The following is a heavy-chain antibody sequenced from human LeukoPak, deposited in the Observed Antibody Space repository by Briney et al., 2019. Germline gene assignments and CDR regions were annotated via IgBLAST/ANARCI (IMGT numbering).Heavy chain of an antibody. V-gene: IGHV3-7*01. Sequence: GGSLRLSCAASGFTFSTYWMSWVRQAPGKGLEWVANIKQDGSEKCYVDSVKGRFTISRDNTKNSLYLQMSSLRAEDTAVYYCARTRRYSTSLNYYYDMDVWGQGTTVTVSS. CDR2: IKQDGSEK. CDR1: GFTFSTYW. D-gene: IGHD6-6*01. J-gene: IGHJ6*02. CDR3: ARTRRYSTSLNYYYDMDV.